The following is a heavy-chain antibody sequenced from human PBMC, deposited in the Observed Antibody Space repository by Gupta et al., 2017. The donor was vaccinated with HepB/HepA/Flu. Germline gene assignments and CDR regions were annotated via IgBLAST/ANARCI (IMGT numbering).Heavy chain of an antibody. V-gene: IGHV1-18*01. CDR2: ISGYNYKT. CDR1: GYSFTPYG. CDR3: ARLRSDFYWYLDL. J-gene: IGHJ2*01. D-gene: IGHD2-21*02. Sequence: VQLVQSGPEVKKPGASVKVSCRTSGYSFTPYGITWVRQAPGQGLEWMGWISGYNYKTNDAQKFQDRLNLTIDISTSNAYMDLRTRRYDDTAVYYCARLRSDFYWYLDLWGRGTLVNVS.